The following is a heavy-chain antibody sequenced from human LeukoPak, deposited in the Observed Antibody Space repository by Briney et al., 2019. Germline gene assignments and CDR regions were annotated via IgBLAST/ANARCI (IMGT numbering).Heavy chain of an antibody. D-gene: IGHD3-9*01. V-gene: IGHV3-7*04. CDR2: IKQDGSKK. Sequence: GGSLRLACVASGFPFSSYWMTGVRHAPGGGLEGVANIKQDGSKKSYVDSVKGRFTISRDNAKNSLYLQMNSLRAEDTAIYNCTRVGYIDEGIDYWGQGTLVTVSS. CDR3: TRVGYIDEGIDY. J-gene: IGHJ4*02. CDR1: GFPFSSYW.